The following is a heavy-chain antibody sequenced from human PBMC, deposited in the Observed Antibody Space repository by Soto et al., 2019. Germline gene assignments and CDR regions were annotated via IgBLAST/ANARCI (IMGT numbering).Heavy chain of an antibody. D-gene: IGHD3-22*01. V-gene: IGHV4-34*01. Sequence: QVQLQQWGAGLLKPSETLSLTCAVYGGSFSGYYWSWIRQPPGKGLEWIGEINHSGSTNYNPSLKSRVTISVDTSKNQVSRKLSSVTAADTAVDYWARAVSMIVVVIGYMDVWGQGTTVTVSS. J-gene: IGHJ6*02. CDR1: GGSFSGYY. CDR3: ARAVSMIVVVIGYMDV. CDR2: INHSGST.